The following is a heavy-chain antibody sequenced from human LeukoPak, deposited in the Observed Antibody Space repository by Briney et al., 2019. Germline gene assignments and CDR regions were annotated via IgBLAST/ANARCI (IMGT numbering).Heavy chain of an antibody. Sequence: GGSLRLSCAASGFTFSSYAMSWVRQAPGKGLERVSAISGSGDSTYYADSMKGRFTISRDNSKNTLYLQMNSLRAEDTAVYYCAKGEVPAALDYWGQGTLVTVSS. J-gene: IGHJ4*02. V-gene: IGHV3-23*01. D-gene: IGHD2-2*01. CDR3: AKGEVPAALDY. CDR2: ISGSGDST. CDR1: GFTFSSYA.